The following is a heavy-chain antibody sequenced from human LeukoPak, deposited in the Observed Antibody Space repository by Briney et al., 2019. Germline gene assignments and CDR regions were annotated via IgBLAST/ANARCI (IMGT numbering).Heavy chain of an antibody. J-gene: IGHJ4*02. CDR3: WCNSLGDYAFDY. CDR2: IIPRFGAT. Sequence: SVNVSCKASVDNYLMFVISWVRQAPGQGLAWMGGIIPRFGATKYPQKFQGRVTITTGESTNTAYMEVSSLMSEDTAGEYFWCNSLGDYAFDYWGQGTLVSVSS. V-gene: IGHV1-69*05. D-gene: IGHD4-17*01. CDR1: VDNYLMFV.